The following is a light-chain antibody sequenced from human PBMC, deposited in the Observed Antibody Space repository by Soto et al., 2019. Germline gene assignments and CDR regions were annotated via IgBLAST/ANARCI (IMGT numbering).Light chain of an antibody. CDR3: QQCGSSST. V-gene: IGKV3-20*01. CDR1: QSVSSSF. J-gene: IGKJ5*01. Sequence: EIVLTQSPGTLSLSPGERATLSCRASQSVSSSFLAWYQQRPGRAPRLLIYGASMRATGIPDRFSGSGTGTDFTLTISSLEPEDFAVYYCQQCGSSSTFGQGTRLEIK. CDR2: GAS.